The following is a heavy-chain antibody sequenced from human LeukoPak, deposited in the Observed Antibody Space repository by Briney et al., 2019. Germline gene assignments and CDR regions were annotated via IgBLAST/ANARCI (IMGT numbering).Heavy chain of an antibody. CDR3: ARDIVAACLLDH. V-gene: IGHV3-30*07. Sequence: SVKGRFTISRDNSKNAVYLQMNSLRAEDTALYYCARDIVAACLLDHWGQGSLVTVSP. J-gene: IGHJ4*02. D-gene: IGHD6-13*01.